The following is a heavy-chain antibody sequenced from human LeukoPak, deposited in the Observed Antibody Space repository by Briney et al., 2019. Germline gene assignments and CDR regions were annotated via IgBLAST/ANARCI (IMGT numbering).Heavy chain of an antibody. J-gene: IGHJ3*02. D-gene: IGHD3-3*01. Sequence: ASVKVSCKASGYTFTSYGISWVRQAPGQGLEWMGWISAYHGKTNFAQRFQGRVILTTEASTSTAYMELRSLRSDDTAIYFCARDSPFLVPGTGDAFDIWGQGTMVSVSS. CDR3: ARDSPFLVPGTGDAFDI. CDR2: ISAYHGKT. V-gene: IGHV1-18*01. CDR1: GYTFTSYG.